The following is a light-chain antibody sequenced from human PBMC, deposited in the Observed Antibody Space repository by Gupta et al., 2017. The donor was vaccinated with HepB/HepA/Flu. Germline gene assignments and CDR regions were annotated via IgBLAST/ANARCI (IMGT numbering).Light chain of an antibody. V-gene: IGKV1-39*01. J-gene: IGKJ1*01. CDR3: QQSYSTPT. Sequence: DIQMTQSPSSLSASVGDRVTITCRASQRISSYLNWYQQKPGKAPKLLIYAASRGQSGVPSRFSGSGAGKDFTLTSSRRQTEDFANYYGQQSYSTPTFGQGTKVEIK. CDR2: AAS. CDR1: QRISSY.